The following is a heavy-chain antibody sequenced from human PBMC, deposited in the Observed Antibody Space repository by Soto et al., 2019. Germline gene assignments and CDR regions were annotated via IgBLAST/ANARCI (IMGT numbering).Heavy chain of an antibody. Sequence: GGSLRLSCGGSGFTLNSYSMNWVRQAPGKGLEWVSYISSSRTTIHYADVVKGRFTISRDDAKNSLYLQMNSLRDDDTAVYYCVRGRSDSLLAAWGQGTTLTFSS. CDR2: ISSSRTTI. CDR3: VRGRSDSLLAA. V-gene: IGHV3-48*02. CDR1: GFTLNSYS. J-gene: IGHJ6*02.